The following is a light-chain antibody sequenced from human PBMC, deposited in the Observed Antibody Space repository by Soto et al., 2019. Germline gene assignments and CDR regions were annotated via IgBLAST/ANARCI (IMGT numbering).Light chain of an antibody. Sequence: DVQMPQSPSSLSAAVGDTVTITCRAGQTFKNYLNWYQHKPGKAPKLLIYAASSLQSGVPPRFSASASGTDFTLTITNLQPEDFATYYCQQSYLSLQSFGQGTKLQI. V-gene: IGKV1-39*01. CDR3: QQSYLSLQS. CDR2: AAS. CDR1: QTFKNY. J-gene: IGKJ2*03.